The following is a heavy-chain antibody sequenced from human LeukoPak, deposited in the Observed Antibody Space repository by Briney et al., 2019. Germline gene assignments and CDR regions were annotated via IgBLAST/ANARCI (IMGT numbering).Heavy chain of an antibody. CDR2: IRSKAYGGTT. CDR1: GFTFGDYA. D-gene: IGHD3-10*01. CDR3: ARIARFGELLSAFDI. Sequence: GGSLRLSCTASGFTFGDYAMSWVRQAPGKGPEWVGFIRSKAYGGTTEYAASVKGRFTISRDDSKSIAYLQMNSLKTEDTAVYYCARIARFGELLSAFDIWGQGTMVTVSS. V-gene: IGHV3-49*04. J-gene: IGHJ3*02.